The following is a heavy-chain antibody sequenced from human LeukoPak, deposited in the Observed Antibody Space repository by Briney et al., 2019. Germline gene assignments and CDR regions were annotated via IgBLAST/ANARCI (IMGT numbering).Heavy chain of an antibody. Sequence: PGGSLRLSCAASGFTFSTYSMIWVRQAPGKGLEWVSSISGSSTYIYYADSVKGRFTVSRDNAKNSLYLQMNSLRAEDTAVYYCARVMWRGFGVDYWGQGSLVIVSS. CDR2: ISGSSTYI. V-gene: IGHV3-21*01. CDR1: GFTFSTYS. J-gene: IGHJ4*02. D-gene: IGHD3-10*01. CDR3: ARVMWRGFGVDY.